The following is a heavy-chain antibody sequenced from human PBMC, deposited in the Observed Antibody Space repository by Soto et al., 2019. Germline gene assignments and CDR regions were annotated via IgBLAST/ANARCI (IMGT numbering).Heavy chain of an antibody. D-gene: IGHD2-15*01. V-gene: IGHV3-33*01. CDR2: IWKDGSNK. J-gene: IGHJ4*02. CDR1: GFTFSSYG. CDR3: ARAGVGCSGGGCYSLVF. Sequence: QVQLVESGGGLVQPGGSLRLSCAVSGFTFSSYGMHWVRQAPGKGLERVAIIWKDGSNKYYADSVKGRFTVSRDNSKNLLIRQMDSVGAGDTAVYYCARAGVGCSGGGCYSLVFWGQGALVTVSS.